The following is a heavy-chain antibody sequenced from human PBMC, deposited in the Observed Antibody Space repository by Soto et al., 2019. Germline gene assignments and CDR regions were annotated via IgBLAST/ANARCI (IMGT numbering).Heavy chain of an antibody. V-gene: IGHV1-8*01. CDR1: GYTFTSYD. CDR3: ACCCSGGSCYNY. Sequence: QVQLVQSGAEVKKPGASVKVSCKASGYTFTSYDINWVRQATGQGPEWMGWMNPNSGNTGYAQKFQGRTTMTRDTSINTAYMELSTLRSEDTAVYSCACCCSGGSCYNYWDQGTLVTVSP. D-gene: IGHD2-15*01. J-gene: IGHJ4*02. CDR2: MNPNSGNT.